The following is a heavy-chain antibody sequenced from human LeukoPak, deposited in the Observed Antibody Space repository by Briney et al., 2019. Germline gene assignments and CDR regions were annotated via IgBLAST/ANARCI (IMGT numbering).Heavy chain of an antibody. CDR3: AKGLRVVAGHDAFDI. D-gene: IGHD6-19*01. J-gene: IGHJ3*02. CDR1: GFTFSNYA. V-gene: IGHV3-23*01. CDR2: ISGSGGST. Sequence: GGSLRLSRAASGFTFSNYAMSWVRQAPGKGLEWVSAISGSGGSTYYADSVKGRFTISRDNSKNTLYLQMNSLRAEDTAVYYCAKGLRVVAGHDAFDIWGQGTMVTVSS.